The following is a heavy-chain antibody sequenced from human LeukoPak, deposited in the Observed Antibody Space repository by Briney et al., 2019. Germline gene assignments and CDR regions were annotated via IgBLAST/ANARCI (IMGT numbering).Heavy chain of an antibody. CDR1: GFTFSSYT. CDR2: IGTSSTTI. V-gene: IGHV3-48*04. CDR3: ARDFFRDIVVVVAAPGGAFDI. D-gene: IGHD2-15*01. Sequence: GGSLRLSCAASGFTFSSYTMNWVRQPPGKGLEWVSNIGTSSTTIYYADSVKGRFTISRDNAKNSLYLQMNSLRAEDTAVYYCARDFFRDIVVVVAAPGGAFDIWGQGTMVTVSS. J-gene: IGHJ3*02.